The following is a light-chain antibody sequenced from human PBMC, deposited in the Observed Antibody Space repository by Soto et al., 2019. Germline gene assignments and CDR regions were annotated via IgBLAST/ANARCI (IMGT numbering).Light chain of an antibody. V-gene: IGKV3-15*01. J-gene: IGKJ2*01. Sequence: EIVMTQSPATLSVSPGESATLSCRASQSISRHLAWYQQKPGQAPRLLIYGPSIRATGIPARFSGSGSGTVFTLTSSRLQSEDCAIYYCQQYDKWRYAFGQGTKLEIK. CDR1: QSISRH. CDR3: QQYDKWRYA. CDR2: GPS.